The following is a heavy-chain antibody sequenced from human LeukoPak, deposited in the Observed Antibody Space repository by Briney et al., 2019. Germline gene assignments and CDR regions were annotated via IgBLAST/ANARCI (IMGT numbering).Heavy chain of an antibody. D-gene: IGHD3-3*01. CDR2: INHSGST. CDR3: ATDGTRYYDFWSGYLGTSGMDV. V-gene: IGHV4-34*01. Sequence: SETLSLTCAVYGGSFSGYYWSWIRQPPGKGLEWIGEINHSGSTNYNPSLKSRVTISVDTSKNQFSLKLSSVTAADTAVYYCATDGTRYYDFWSGYLGTSGMDVWGQGTTVTVSS. J-gene: IGHJ6*02. CDR1: GGSFSGYY.